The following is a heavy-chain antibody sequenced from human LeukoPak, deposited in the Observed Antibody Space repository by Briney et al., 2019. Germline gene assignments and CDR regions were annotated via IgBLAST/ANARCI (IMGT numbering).Heavy chain of an antibody. V-gene: IGHV3-23*01. J-gene: IGHJ4*02. CDR1: GFPFSSYA. Sequence: GGSLRLSCEASGFPFSSYAMSWVRQAPGKGLEWVSVISGSGDSTYYADSVEGRCTSSRDNSKDALYLQMNSLRAEDTAVYYCARVGYSSYDYDYWGQGTLVTVSS. CDR3: ARVGYSSYDYDY. CDR2: ISGSGDST. D-gene: IGHD5-12*01.